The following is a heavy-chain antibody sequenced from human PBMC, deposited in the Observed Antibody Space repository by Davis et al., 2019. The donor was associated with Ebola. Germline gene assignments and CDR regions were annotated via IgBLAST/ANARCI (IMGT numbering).Heavy chain of an antibody. CDR2: INPSGGST. CDR1: GYTFTSYY. D-gene: IGHD2-15*01. V-gene: IGHV1-46*01. J-gene: IGHJ6*02. CDR3: ARRGGARYCSGGSCYDYYYYGMDV. Sequence: ASVKVSCKASGYTFTSYYMHWVRQAPGQGLEWMGIINPSGGSTSYVQKFQGRVTMTRDTSTSTVYMELSSLRSEDTAVYYCARRGGARYCSGGSCYDYYYYGMDVWAKGPRSPSP.